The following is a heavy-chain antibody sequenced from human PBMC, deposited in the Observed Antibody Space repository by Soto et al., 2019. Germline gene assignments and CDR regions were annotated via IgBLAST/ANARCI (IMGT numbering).Heavy chain of an antibody. CDR1: GGSVSGDY. J-gene: IGHJ4*02. D-gene: IGHD3-10*01. CDR3: ARGDGSGTYMDYFDY. CDR2: IYIGGNT. Sequence: SETLSLTCTVSGGSVSGDYWSWFRQPAGKELEWIGRIYIGGNTKYSPSLKTRVTMSGDTSKNQFSLKLSSATAADTAVYYCARGDGSGTYMDYFDYWGQGTLVTAPQ. V-gene: IGHV4-4*07.